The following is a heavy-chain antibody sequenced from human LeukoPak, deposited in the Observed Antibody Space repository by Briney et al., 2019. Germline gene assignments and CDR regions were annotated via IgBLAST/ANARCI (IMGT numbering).Heavy chain of an antibody. Sequence: SETLSLTCTVSGGSISSYYWSWIRQPPGKGLEWIGYIYYSGSTNYNPSLKSRVTISVDTSKNQFSLKLSSVTAADTAVYYCARVRYYYDSSGYYYDRVFDYWGQGTLVTVSS. V-gene: IGHV4-59*08. J-gene: IGHJ4*02. CDR2: IYYSGST. CDR3: ARVRYYYDSSGYYYDRVFDY. D-gene: IGHD3-22*01. CDR1: GGSISSYY.